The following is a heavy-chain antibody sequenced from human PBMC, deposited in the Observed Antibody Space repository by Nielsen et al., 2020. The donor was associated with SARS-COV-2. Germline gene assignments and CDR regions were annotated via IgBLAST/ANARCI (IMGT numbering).Heavy chain of an antibody. D-gene: IGHD3-10*01. V-gene: IGHV1-18*01. CDR3: ARDYYGSGSYSLYYTYYGVDV. Sequence: PSVKVSCTASGYTFTSYGISWVRQAPGQGLEWMGWISAFNGNTNYAQKLQGRVTMTTDTSTSTAYMELRSLRSDDTAVYYCARDYYGSGSYSLYYTYYGVDVWGQGTTVTVSS. J-gene: IGHJ6*02. CDR1: GYTFTSYG. CDR2: ISAFNGNT.